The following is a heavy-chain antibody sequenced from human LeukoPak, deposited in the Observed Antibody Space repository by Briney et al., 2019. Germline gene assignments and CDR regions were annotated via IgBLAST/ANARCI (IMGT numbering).Heavy chain of an antibody. CDR1: GVSLSSDKYY. CDR3: STPYCVAISCLDVFDV. CDR2: IYYSGST. J-gene: IGHJ3*01. D-gene: IGHD2-21*01. V-gene: IGHV4-31*06. Sequence: SETLSLTCTVSGVSLSSDKYYWTWIRQRPGKGLEWIGHIYYSGSTSFNPSLKSRVSMSMDTSKSQFSLKLTSVTAADTAVYYCSTPYCVAISCLDVFDVWGQGTVVTVSS.